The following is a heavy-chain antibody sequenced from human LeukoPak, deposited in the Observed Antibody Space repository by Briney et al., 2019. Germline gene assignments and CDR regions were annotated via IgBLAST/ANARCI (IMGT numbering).Heavy chain of an antibody. V-gene: IGHV3-48*03. D-gene: IGHD1-26*01. CDR3: ARGEQLNYFAY. J-gene: IGHJ4*02. Sequence: PGGSLRLSCAASGFTFSSYEMSWVRQAPGKGLEWVSYISSSGTTEKYAGSVKGRFTISRDNAKNSLYLQMYSLRADDTAVYYCARGEQLNYFAYWGQGALVTVSS. CDR1: GFTFSSYE. CDR2: ISSSGTTE.